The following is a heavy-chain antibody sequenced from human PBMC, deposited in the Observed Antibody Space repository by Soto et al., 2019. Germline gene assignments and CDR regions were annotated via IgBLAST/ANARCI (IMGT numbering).Heavy chain of an antibody. V-gene: IGHV1-3*05. CDR1: GYTFTTYA. CDR2: INAGNGNT. Sequence: QVQLVQSGAEEKKPGASVKVSCKASGYTFTTYAMHWVRRAPGQGLEWMGWINAGNGNTKYSQKFQGRVTITRDTSASTAYMELSSLRSEDTAVYYCASESYGGEFDYWGQGTLVTVSS. CDR3: ASESYGGEFDY. J-gene: IGHJ4*02. D-gene: IGHD4-17*01.